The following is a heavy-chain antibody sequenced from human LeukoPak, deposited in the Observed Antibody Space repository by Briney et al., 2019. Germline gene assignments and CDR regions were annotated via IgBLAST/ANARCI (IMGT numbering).Heavy chain of an antibody. CDR2: IKQDGSEK. V-gene: IGHV3-7*03. Sequence: GGSLRLSCAASGFASSGDWMSWDCQAPGKGLGWVANIKQDGSEKYYVASVKGRFTISRDNAKNSLYLQMNSLRAEDTAVYYCARRLAAAATVLTYYYGMDVWGKGTTVTVSS. CDR1: GFASSGDW. J-gene: IGHJ6*04. CDR3: ARRLAAAATVLTYYYGMDV. D-gene: IGHD6-13*01.